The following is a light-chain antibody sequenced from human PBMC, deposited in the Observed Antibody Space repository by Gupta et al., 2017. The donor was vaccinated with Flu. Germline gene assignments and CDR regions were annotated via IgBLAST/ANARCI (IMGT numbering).Light chain of an antibody. CDR3: QAWDSSNAGV. Sequence: SSALTQPPSVSVSPGQTASITCSGDKLGDKYACWHQQKPGQSPVLVIYQDSKRPAGIPERFSGSNSGNTATLTISVPQVMEEADYYYQAWDSSNAGVFGTGTKVTVL. CDR1: KLGDKY. V-gene: IGLV3-1*01. CDR2: QDS. J-gene: IGLJ1*01.